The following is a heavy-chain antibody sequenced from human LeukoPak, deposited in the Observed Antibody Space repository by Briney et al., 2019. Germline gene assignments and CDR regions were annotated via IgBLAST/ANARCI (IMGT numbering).Heavy chain of an antibody. CDR2: INHSGST. J-gene: IGHJ5*02. Sequence: SETLSLTCAVSGGSISSSTSYWGWIRQPPGKGLEWIGEINHSGSTNYNPSLKSRVTISVDTSKNQFSLKLSSVTAADTAVYYCARVRRGSDRYNWFDPWGQGTLVTVSS. D-gene: IGHD5-12*01. V-gene: IGHV4-39*07. CDR3: ARVRRGSDRYNWFDP. CDR1: GGSISSSTSY.